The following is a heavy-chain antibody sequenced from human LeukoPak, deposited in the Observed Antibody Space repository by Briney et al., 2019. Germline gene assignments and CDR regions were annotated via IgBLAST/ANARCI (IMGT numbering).Heavy chain of an antibody. V-gene: IGHV3-48*04. CDR3: ARDRIVGAPYFDY. J-gene: IGHJ4*02. D-gene: IGHD1-26*01. CDR1: VFTFSSYS. CDR2: ISSSSSTI. Sequence: GGSLRLSCAASVFTFSSYSMNWVRQAPGKGLEWVSCISSSSSTIYYADSVKGRFTISRDNAKNSLYLQMNSLRAEDTAVYYCARDRIVGAPYFDYWGQGTLVTVSS.